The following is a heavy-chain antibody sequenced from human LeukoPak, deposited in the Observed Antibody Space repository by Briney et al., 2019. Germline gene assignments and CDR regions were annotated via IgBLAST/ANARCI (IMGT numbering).Heavy chain of an antibody. J-gene: IGHJ4*02. D-gene: IGHD3-22*01. CDR2: ISSSSSTI. V-gene: IGHV3-48*04. CDR1: GFTFSSYS. CDR3: AREISYDSSGPDY. Sequence: GGSLRLSCAASGFTFSSYSMNWVRQAPGKGLEWVSYISSSSSTIYYADSVKGRFTISRDNAKNSLYLQMNSLRAEDTAVYYCAREISYDSSGPDYWGQGTLVTVSS.